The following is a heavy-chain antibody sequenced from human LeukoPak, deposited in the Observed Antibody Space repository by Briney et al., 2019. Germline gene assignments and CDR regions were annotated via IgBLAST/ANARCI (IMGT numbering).Heavy chain of an antibody. V-gene: IGHV3-7*01. CDR3: AKADY. Sequence: GGSLRLSCAASGFTFTNDFMTWVRQAPGKGLEWVANMKVDGSDIHYVDSVKGRFTISSDNARNSLYLQMNTLRAEDTAVYYCAKADYWGQGTLVTVSS. CDR2: MKVDGSDI. CDR1: GFTFTNDF. J-gene: IGHJ4*02.